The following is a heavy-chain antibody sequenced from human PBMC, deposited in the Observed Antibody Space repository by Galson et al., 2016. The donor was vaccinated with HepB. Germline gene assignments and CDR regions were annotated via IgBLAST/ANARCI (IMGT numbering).Heavy chain of an antibody. CDR1: GFTFSDFY. CDR2: ISSSGTHT. D-gene: IGHD6-13*01. Sequence: SLRLSCAASGFTFSDFYMTWIRLAPGKGLEWVSYISSSGTHTPYADSVRGRFTISRDNAKNSLYLEMNSLRAEGTAVYFCARVFETTAAGTYDYWGQGTLVTVSS. V-gene: IGHV3-11*06. J-gene: IGHJ4*02. CDR3: ARVFETTAAGTYDY.